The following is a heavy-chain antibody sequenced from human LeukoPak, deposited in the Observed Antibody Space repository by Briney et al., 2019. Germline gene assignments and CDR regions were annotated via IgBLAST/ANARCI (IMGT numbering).Heavy chain of an antibody. Sequence: GGTLTLSCGASGFTFSSYDMRWVRQAPGKGLEWVAFIRDDGSNKYYADSVKGRFTISRDNSKYTRYLQMNSLRAEDTAVYYCAREETYCCSWYGHRDNYYYYMDVWGKGATVTVSS. V-gene: IGHV3-30*02. J-gene: IGHJ6*03. D-gene: IGHD6-13*01. CDR2: IRDDGSNK. CDR3: AREETYCCSWYGHRDNYYYYMDV. CDR1: GFTFSSYD.